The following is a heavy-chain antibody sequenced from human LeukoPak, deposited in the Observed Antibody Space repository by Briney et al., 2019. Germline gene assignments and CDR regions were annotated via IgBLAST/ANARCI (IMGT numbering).Heavy chain of an antibody. J-gene: IGHJ4*02. CDR3: AKQRSEVPVAASNY. V-gene: IGHV3-23*01. CDR2: ISGSGDST. CDR1: GFTFSTSA. D-gene: IGHD2-2*01. Sequence: PGGSLRLSCAASGFTFSTSAMSWVRQAPGKGLERVSGISGSGDSTYYVDSVKGRFTISRDNSKSTLYLHMNSLRAEDTAIYYCAKQRSEVPVAASNYWGQGTLVTVSS.